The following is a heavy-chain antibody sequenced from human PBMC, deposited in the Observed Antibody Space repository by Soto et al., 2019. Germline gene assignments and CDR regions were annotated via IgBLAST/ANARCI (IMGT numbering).Heavy chain of an antibody. D-gene: IGHD4-17*01. J-gene: IGHJ4*02. CDR3: AKGVNGLYGGYLANYFDY. CDR2: ISGSGGAT. CDR1: GFTFTNYA. V-gene: IGHV3-23*01. Sequence: PGGSLRLSCGVSGFTFTNYAMSWVRQAPGKGLEWVSGISGSGGATFYADSVKGRFTISRDNSNNTLHLQMNSLRAEDTAIYYCAKGVNGLYGGYLANYFDYWGQGTQVTVSS.